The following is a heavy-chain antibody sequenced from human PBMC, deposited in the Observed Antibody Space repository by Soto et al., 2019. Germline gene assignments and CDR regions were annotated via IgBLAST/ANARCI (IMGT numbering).Heavy chain of an antibody. D-gene: IGHD5-18*01. CDR3: ARVGTLGYSYAQYFDY. CDR1: GFTFSSYA. CDR2: ISYDGSNK. J-gene: IGHJ4*02. Sequence: PGGSLRLSCAASGFTFSSYAMHWVRQAPGKGLEWVAVISYDGSNKYYADSVKGRFTISRDNSKNTLYLQMNSLRAEGTAVYYCARVGTLGYSYAQYFDYWGQGTLVTVSS. V-gene: IGHV3-30-3*01.